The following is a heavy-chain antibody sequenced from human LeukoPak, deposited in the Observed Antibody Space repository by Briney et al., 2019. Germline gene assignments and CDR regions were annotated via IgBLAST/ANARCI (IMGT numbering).Heavy chain of an antibody. D-gene: IGHD2-15*01. J-gene: IGHJ6*02. V-gene: IGHV1-8*01. CDR3: ARWRYCSGGSCHTGHYYYYGMDV. CDR1: GYTFTSYD. Sequence: ASVKVSCKASGYTFTSYDINWVRQATGQGHEWMGWMNPNSGNTGYAQKFQGRVTMTRNTSISTAYMELSSLRSEDTAVYYCARWRYCSGGSCHTGHYYYYGMDVWGQGTTVTVSS. CDR2: MNPNSGNT.